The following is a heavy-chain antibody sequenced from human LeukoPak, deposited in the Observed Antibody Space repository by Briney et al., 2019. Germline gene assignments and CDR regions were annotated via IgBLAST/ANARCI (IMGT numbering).Heavy chain of an antibody. CDR3: ASTYCSGGSCYPDY. CDR1: GGSISSYY. V-gene: IGHV4-59*08. CDR2: IYYSGST. D-gene: IGHD2-15*01. Sequence: SETLSLTCTVSGGSISSYYWSWIRQPPAKGPEWIGYIYYSGSTNYNPSLKSRVTISVDTSKNQFSPKLSSVTAPDTAVYYCASTYCSGGSCYPDYWGQGNLVTVSS. J-gene: IGHJ4*02.